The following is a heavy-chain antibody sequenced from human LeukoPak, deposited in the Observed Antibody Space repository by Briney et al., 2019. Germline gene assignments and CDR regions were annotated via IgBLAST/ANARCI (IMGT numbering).Heavy chain of an antibody. J-gene: IGHJ5*02. CDR3: ARDRIQFSLSWFDP. CDR2: IIPIFGTA. CDR1: GGTFSSYA. V-gene: IGHV1-69*13. D-gene: IGHD5-18*01. Sequence: SVKVSCKASGGTFSSYAISWVRQAPGQGLECMGGIIPIFGTANYAQKFQGRVTITADESTSTAYMELSSLRSEDTAVYYCARDRIQFSLSWFDPWGQGTLVTVSS.